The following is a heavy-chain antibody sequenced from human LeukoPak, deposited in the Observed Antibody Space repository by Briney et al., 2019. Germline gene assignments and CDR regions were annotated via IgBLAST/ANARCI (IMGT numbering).Heavy chain of an antibody. J-gene: IGHJ5*02. D-gene: IGHD3-10*01. CDR1: GYTFTGYY. V-gene: IGHV1-2*02. CDR3: ARDRRYYGSGSSSPGFDP. CDR2: INPNSGGT. Sequence: ASVKVSCKASGYTFTGYYMHCVRQAPGQGLEWMGWINPNSGGTNYAQKFQGRVTMTRDTSISTAYMELSRLRSDDTAVYYCARDRRYYGSGSSSPGFDPWGQGTLVTVSS.